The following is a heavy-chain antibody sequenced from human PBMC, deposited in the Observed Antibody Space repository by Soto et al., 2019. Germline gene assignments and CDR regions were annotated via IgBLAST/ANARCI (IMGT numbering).Heavy chain of an antibody. D-gene: IGHD3-10*01. Sequence: ASVKVSCKASGGTFTGYYMHWVRQAPGQGLEWMGWINPNSGGTNYAQKFQGWVTMTRDTSISTAYMELSRLRSDDTAVYYCARDIYYGSGSYLHGMDVWGQGTTVTVSS. CDR1: GGTFTGYY. V-gene: IGHV1-2*04. CDR3: ARDIYYGSGSYLHGMDV. J-gene: IGHJ6*02. CDR2: INPNSGGT.